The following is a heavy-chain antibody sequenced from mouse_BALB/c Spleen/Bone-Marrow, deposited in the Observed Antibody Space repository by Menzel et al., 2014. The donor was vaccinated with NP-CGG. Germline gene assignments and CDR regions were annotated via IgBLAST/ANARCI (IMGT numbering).Heavy chain of an antibody. Sequence: QVQLQQSEAELVKPGASVKLSCKASGYTFTSYYMYWVKQRPGQGLEWIGGINPSNGGTNFNEKFKSKATLTVDKSSSTAYMQLSSLTSEDSAVYYCTRSEPFAYWGQGTLVTVSA. CDR1: GYTFTSYY. J-gene: IGHJ3*01. CDR3: TRSEPFAY. CDR2: INPSNGGT. V-gene: IGHV1S81*02.